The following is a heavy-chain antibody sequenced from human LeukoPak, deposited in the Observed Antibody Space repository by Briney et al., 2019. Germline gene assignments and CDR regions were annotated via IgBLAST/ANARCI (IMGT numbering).Heavy chain of an antibody. Sequence: GGSLRLSCAASGXTFSSYGMHWVRQAPGKGLEWVAVISYDGGKNYYADSVKGRFTISRDNSKNTLYLQMNSLRAEDTAVFYCAKDLRRGYSYGYPDYWGQGTLVTVSS. CDR3: AKDLRRGYSYGYPDY. CDR1: GXTFSSYG. D-gene: IGHD5-18*01. V-gene: IGHV3-30*18. J-gene: IGHJ4*02. CDR2: ISYDGGKN.